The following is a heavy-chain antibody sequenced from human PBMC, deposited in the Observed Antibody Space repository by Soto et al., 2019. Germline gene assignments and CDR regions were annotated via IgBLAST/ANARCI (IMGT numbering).Heavy chain of an antibody. Sequence: QVQLQQWGAGLLKPSETLSLTCAAYGGSFSGYYWSWIRQPPGKGLEWIGEIKHSGSTTYNPSLNCRVNISVDNSKKQLSLKLSSVTAADTAVYYCASGLHSSSWYGWFDPWGQGTLVTVSS. J-gene: IGHJ5*02. D-gene: IGHD6-13*01. CDR3: ASGLHSSSWYGWFDP. V-gene: IGHV4-34*01. CDR1: GGSFSGYY. CDR2: IKHSGST.